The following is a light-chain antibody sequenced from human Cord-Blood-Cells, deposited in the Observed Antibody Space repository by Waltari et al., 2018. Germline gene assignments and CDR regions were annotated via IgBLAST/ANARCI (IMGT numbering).Light chain of an antibody. CDR3: QQYYSYPRT. V-gene: IGKV1-8*01. CDR1: QGISSY. Sequence: AIRMTQSPSSFSASTGDRVTITCRASQGISSYLAWYQQKPGKAPKLRIYAASTLKSGVPSRFSGSGSGTDFTLTISCLQSEDFATYYCQQYYSYPRTFGQGTKVEIK. J-gene: IGKJ1*01. CDR2: AAS.